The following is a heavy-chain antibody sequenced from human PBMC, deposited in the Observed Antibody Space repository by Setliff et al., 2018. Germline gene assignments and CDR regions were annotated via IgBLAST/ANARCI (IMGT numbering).Heavy chain of an antibody. CDR2: IYYSGST. CDR1: GGSISSGGYY. J-gene: IGHJ4*02. CDR3: ARARYSGYVDY. V-gene: IGHV4-31*03. D-gene: IGHD5-12*01. Sequence: PSGTLSLTCTVSGGSISSGGYYWSWIRQHPGKSLEWIGYIYYSGSTYYNPSLKSRVTISVDTSKNQFSLKLSSVTAADTAVYYCARARYSGYVDYWGQGTLVTVS.